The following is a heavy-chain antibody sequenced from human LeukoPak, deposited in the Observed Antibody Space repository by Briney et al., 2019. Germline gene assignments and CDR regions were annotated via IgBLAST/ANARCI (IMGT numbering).Heavy chain of an antibody. CDR1: GFTFRSYG. D-gene: IGHD6-13*01. CDR3: AKDGSSWYYYYYYYMDA. Sequence: PGRSLRLSCAASGFTFRSYGMHWVRQAPGKGLEWVAVIWYDGSNKYYADSVKGRFTISRDNSKNTLYLQMNSLRAEDTAVYYCAKDGSSWYYYYYYYMDAWGKGTTVTVSS. V-gene: IGHV3-33*06. J-gene: IGHJ6*03. CDR2: IWYDGSNK.